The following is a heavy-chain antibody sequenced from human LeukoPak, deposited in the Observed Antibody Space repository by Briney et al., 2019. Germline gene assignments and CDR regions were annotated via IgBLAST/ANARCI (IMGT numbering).Heavy chain of an antibody. CDR1: GFTFSSYS. J-gene: IGHJ3*02. CDR2: ISSSSSYI. V-gene: IGHV3-21*01. D-gene: IGHD3-22*01. CDR3: ARELDYYDSSGYSDDAFDI. Sequence: GGSLRLSCAASGFTFSSYSMNWVRQAPGKGLEWVSSISSSSSYIYYADSVKGRFTISRDNAKNSLYLQMNSLRAEDTAVYYCARELDYYDSSGYSDDAFDIWGQGTMVTVSS.